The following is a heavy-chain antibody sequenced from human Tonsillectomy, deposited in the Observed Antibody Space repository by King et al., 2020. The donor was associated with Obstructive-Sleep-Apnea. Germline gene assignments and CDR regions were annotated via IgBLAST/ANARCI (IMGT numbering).Heavy chain of an antibody. D-gene: IGHD6-19*01. CDR3: ARGVSVAVAGDFDY. CDR1: GYTFTSNG. CDR2: ISAYNGNT. Sequence: VQLVESGAEVKKPGASVKVSCKASGYTFTSNGINWVRQAPGQGLEWMGWISAYNGNTNYAQKLQGRVTMTTDTSTSTVYMELRSLRSDDTAVYYCARGVSVAVAGDFDYWGQGTLVTVSS. V-gene: IGHV1-18*01. J-gene: IGHJ4*02.